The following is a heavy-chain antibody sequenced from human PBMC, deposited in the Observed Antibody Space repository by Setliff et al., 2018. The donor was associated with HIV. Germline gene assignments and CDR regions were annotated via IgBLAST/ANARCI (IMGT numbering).Heavy chain of an antibody. V-gene: IGHV4-30-4*08. D-gene: IGHD3-22*01. Sequence: SETLSLTCTVSGDSISSGDYYWSWIRQPPGKGPEWIGYIYYSGNTYYNPSLKSRVTISLDTSKNQFSLTLSSVTAADTAVYYCARQAWHSGRNGYFVDYWGQGMLVTVSS. CDR1: GDSISSGDYY. CDR2: IYYSGNT. J-gene: IGHJ4*02. CDR3: ARQAWHSGRNGYFVDY.